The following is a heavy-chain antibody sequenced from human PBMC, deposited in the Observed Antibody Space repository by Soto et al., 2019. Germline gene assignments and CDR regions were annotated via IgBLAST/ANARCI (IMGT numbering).Heavy chain of an antibody. D-gene: IGHD3-16*01. V-gene: IGHV4-59*01. CDR2: LYFSGRT. J-gene: IGHJ4*02. Sequence: ASETLVLTSTVSGGSIGNYYGRWIRQSPGKGLEWIGYLYFSGRTSYNPSLKSRVSISVDTSKNQFSLKLTSMTAADTAVYYCARPMGGYFDYWGPGTLVTVS. CDR3: ARPMGGYFDY. CDR1: GGSIGNYY.